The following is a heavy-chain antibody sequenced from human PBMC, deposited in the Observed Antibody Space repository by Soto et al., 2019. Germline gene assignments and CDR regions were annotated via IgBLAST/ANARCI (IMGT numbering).Heavy chain of an antibody. J-gene: IGHJ4*02. V-gene: IGHV3-30*18. CDR3: AKDYGALGSGSSDY. CDR1: GFTFSSYG. Sequence: QVQLVESGGGVVQPGRSLRLSCAASGFTFSSYGMHWVRQAPGKGLQWVAVISYDVNNKYYADSVKGRFTISRDNSKNTLYLQMNSLRAEDTAVYYCAKDYGALGSGSSDYWGQGTLVTVSS. D-gene: IGHD3-10*01. CDR2: ISYDVNNK.